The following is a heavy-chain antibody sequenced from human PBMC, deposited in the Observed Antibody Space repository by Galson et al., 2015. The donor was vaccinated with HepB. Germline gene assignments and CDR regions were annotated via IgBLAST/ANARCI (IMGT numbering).Heavy chain of an antibody. CDR1: GGSFGAYY. CDR3: ASSPTYYYDSSGYSEGHFDY. D-gene: IGHD3-22*01. J-gene: IGHJ4*02. Sequence: ETLSLTCAVYGGSFGAYYWSWIRQPPGKGLEWIGEINHSGSTNYNPSLKSRVTISVDTSKNQFSLKLSSVTAADTAVYYCASSPTYYYDSSGYSEGHFDYWGQGTLVTVSS. V-gene: IGHV4-34*01. CDR2: INHSGST.